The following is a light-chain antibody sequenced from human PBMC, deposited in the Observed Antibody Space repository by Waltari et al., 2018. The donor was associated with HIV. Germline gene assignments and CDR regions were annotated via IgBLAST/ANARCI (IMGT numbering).Light chain of an antibody. CDR3: CSYAGSFVV. J-gene: IGLJ2*01. CDR1: SSDVGIYNL. Sequence: QSALTQPASVSGSPGQSLTISCTGTSSDVGIYNLISWYQQYPGKAHKLMIYEGRKRPSGVSNRFSGSKAGNTASPTISGLQTEDEADYYCCSYAGSFVVFGGGTKLTVL. CDR2: EGR. V-gene: IGLV2-23*01.